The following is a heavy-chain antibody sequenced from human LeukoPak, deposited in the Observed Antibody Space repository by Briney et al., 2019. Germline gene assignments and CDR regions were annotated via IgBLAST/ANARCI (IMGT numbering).Heavy chain of an antibody. CDR3: ARGRDGDYAFGY. V-gene: IGHV4-34*01. D-gene: IGHD4-17*01. J-gene: IGHJ4*02. Sequence: SETLSLTCAVYGGSFSGYYWSWIRQPPGKGLEWIGEINHSGSTNYNPSLKSRVTISVDTSKNQFSLKLSSVTAADTAVCYCARGRDGDYAFGYWGQGTLVTVSS. CDR2: INHSGST. CDR1: GGSFSGYY.